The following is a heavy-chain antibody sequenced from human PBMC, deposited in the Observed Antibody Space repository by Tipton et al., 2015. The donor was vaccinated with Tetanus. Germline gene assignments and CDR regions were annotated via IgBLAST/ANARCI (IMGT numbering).Heavy chain of an antibody. D-gene: IGHD2-8*01. V-gene: IGHV4-59*01. CDR2: IYYTGRT. CDR3: ARTQGSALIDY. J-gene: IGHJ4*02. CDR1: GGSISNYY. Sequence: TLSLTCTVSGGSISNYYWSWIRQPPGKRLEWIGYIYYTGRTDYNPSLKSRVTISLDTSKNQFSLKLSSVTAADTAVYYCARTQGSALIDYWGQGTLVTASS.